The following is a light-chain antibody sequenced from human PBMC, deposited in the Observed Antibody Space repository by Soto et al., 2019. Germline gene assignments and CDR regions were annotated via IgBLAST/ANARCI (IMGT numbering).Light chain of an antibody. CDR2: DNS. CDR3: ATWDTKLNAVV. J-gene: IGLJ2*01. Sequence: QSVLTQPPSMSAAPGQKITISCSGSSSNVGNNFVSWYQQLPGTAPKLLIFDNSQRPSGIPDRFFGSKSGTSATLGITGPQTGDEAVYYCATWDTKLNAVVLGGGTKVTVL. V-gene: IGLV1-51*01. CDR1: SSNVGNNF.